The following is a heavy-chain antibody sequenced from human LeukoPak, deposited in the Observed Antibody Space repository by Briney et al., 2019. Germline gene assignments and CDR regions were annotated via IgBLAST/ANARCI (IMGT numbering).Heavy chain of an antibody. J-gene: IGHJ4*02. CDR2: INTDGSST. V-gene: IGHV3-74*01. CDR3: ARTGEGLLLLYYFGY. CDR1: GFTFSSYW. Sequence: PGGSLRLSCAASGFTFSSYWMHWVRQAPGKGLVWVSRINTDGSSTSYADSVKGRFTISRDNAKNTLYLQMNSLRAEDTAVYYCARTGEGLLLLYYFGYWGQGTLVTVSS. D-gene: IGHD3-22*01.